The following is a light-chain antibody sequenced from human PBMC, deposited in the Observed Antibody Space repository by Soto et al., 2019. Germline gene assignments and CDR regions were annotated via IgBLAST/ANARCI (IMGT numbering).Light chain of an antibody. CDR1: QSISSN. CDR3: QQYSNWLYT. J-gene: IGKJ2*01. CDR2: RAS. Sequence: EIVITQSPATLSVSPGERATLSCRASQSISSNLAWYQQKLGQAPRLLIYRASTRATGIPAMFSGRGSGTEFTLTISSLQSEDFAIYDCQQYSNWLYTVGPGTKGEIK. V-gene: IGKV3-15*01.